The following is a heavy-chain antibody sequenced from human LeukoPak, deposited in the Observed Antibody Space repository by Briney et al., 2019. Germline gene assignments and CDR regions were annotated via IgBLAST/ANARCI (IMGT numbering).Heavy chain of an antibody. Sequence: PGGSLRLSCSASGFTFSSYAMHWVRQAPGKGLEYASAISSNGGSTYYADSVKGRFTISRDNSKNTLYLQMSSLRAEDTAVYYCVKGQEQLWGFDYWGQGTLVTVSS. CDR3: VKGQEQLWGFDY. D-gene: IGHD6-13*01. J-gene: IGHJ4*02. V-gene: IGHV3-64D*09. CDR1: GFTFSSYA. CDR2: ISSNGGST.